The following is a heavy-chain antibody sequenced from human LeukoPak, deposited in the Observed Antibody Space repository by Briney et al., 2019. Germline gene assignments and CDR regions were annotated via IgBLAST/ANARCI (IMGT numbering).Heavy chain of an antibody. J-gene: IGHJ6*03. CDR1: GGTFSSYA. CDR3: ASLWGSSGDYYYYMDV. D-gene: IGHD3-16*01. V-gene: IGHV1-2*02. Sequence: GSSVKVSCKASGGTFSSYAISWVRQAPGQGLEWMGWINPNSGGTNYAQKFQGRVTMTRDTSISTAYMELSRLRSDDTAVYYCASLWGSSGDYYYYMDVWGKGTTVTVSS. CDR2: INPNSGGT.